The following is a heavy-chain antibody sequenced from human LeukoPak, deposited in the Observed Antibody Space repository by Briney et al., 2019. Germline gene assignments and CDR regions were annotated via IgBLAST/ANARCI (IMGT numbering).Heavy chain of an antibody. D-gene: IGHD1-26*01. CDR1: GYTFTSYD. V-gene: IGHV1-8*01. CDR2: MNPNSGNT. Sequence: ASVTVSCKASGYTFTSYDINWVRQATGQGLEWMGWMNPNSGNTGYAQKFQGRATMTRNTSISTAYMELSSLRSEDTAVYYCARAGSKRGARVDARRIDYWGQGTLVTVSS. J-gene: IGHJ4*02. CDR3: ARAGSKRGARVDARRIDY.